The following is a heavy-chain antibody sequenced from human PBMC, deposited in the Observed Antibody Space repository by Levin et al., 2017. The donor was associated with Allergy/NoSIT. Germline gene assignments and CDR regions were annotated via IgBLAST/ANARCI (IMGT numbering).Heavy chain of an antibody. CDR2: MNPSSGGT. J-gene: IGHJ4*02. Sequence: ASVKVSCKASGYTFTDYYIHWVRRAPGQGLEWMGWMNPSSGGTNTPQKFQGRVTMTRDTSISTGYIELSRLRSDDTAVYYCAAGKGWELLDFWGQGTLVTVSS. CDR1: GYTFTDYY. D-gene: IGHD1-26*01. CDR3: AAGKGWELLDF. V-gene: IGHV1-2*02.